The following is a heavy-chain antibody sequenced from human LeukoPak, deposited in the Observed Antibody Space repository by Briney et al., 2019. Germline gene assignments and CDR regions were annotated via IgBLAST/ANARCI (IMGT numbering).Heavy chain of an antibody. J-gene: IGHJ6*02. V-gene: IGHV1-18*01. CDR1: GYTFTIYG. CDR3: ARDREYSSSYYYGMDV. Sequence: ASVKVSCKASGYTFTIYGISWVRQAPGQGLEWMGWISTYNGHTNYARKVQGRVTMTTDTSTSTAYMELRSLRSDDTAVYYCARDREYSSSYYYGMDVWGQGTTVTVSS. D-gene: IGHD6-6*01. CDR2: ISTYNGHT.